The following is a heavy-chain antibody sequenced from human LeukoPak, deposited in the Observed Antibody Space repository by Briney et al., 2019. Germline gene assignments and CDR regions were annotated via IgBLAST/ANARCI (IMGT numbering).Heavy chain of an antibody. J-gene: IGHJ4*02. CDR3: ARSPDILTGEKFDY. CDR2: IIPIFGTA. CDR1: GYTFTSYG. Sequence: GASVKVSCKASGYTFTSYGISWVRQAPGQGLEWVGGIIPIFGTANYAQKFQGRVTITADKSTSTAYMELSSLRSEDTAVYYCARSPDILTGEKFDYWGQGTLVTVSS. D-gene: IGHD3-9*01. V-gene: IGHV1-69*06.